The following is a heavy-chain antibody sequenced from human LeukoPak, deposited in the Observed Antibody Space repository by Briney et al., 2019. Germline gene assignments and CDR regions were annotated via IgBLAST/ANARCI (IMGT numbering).Heavy chain of an antibody. CDR3: ASGLELDY. CDR2: IKQDGSEK. J-gene: IGHJ4*02. V-gene: IGHV3-7*03. CDR1: GFTFSSYW. Sequence: PGGSLRLSCAASGFTFSSYWMRWVRQAPGKGLEWVANIKQDGSEKNYVDSVKGRFTISGDNAKNSLCLQMNSLRAEDTAVYYCASGLELDYWGQGTLVTVSS.